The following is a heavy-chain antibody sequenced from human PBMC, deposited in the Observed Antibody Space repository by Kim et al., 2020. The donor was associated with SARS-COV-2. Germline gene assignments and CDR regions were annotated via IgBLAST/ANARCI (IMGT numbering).Heavy chain of an antibody. Sequence: GGSLRLSCAASGFTFSSYAMHWVRQAPGKGLEWVAVISYDGSNKYYADSVKGRFTISRDNSKNTLYLQMNSLRAEDTAVYYCARDLGRGYGDYVSGLDWYFDLWGRGTLVTVSS. CDR2: ISYDGSNK. V-gene: IGHV3-30-3*01. CDR3: ARDLGRGYGDYVSGLDWYFDL. D-gene: IGHD4-17*01. J-gene: IGHJ2*01. CDR1: GFTFSSYA.